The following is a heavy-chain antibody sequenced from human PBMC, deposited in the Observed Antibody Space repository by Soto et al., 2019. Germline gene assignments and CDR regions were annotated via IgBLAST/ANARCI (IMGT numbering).Heavy chain of an antibody. CDR3: ARERGGCLDY. J-gene: IGHJ4*02. CDR2: IWYDGSNK. Sequence: QVQLVESGGGVVQPGRSLRLSCAASGFTFSSYGMHWVRQVPGKGLEWVAVIWYDGSNKYYADSEKGRFTNPRDNSKNTLYQQMNSRRAEGRAGYYCARERGGCLDYWGQGTLVTVSS. CDR1: GFTFSSYG. V-gene: IGHV3-33*01. D-gene: IGHD6-19*01.